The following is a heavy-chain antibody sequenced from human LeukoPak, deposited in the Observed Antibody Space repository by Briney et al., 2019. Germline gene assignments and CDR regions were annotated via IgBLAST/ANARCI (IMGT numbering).Heavy chain of an antibody. CDR3: ATSRDGYNLFDY. D-gene: IGHD5-24*01. J-gene: IGHJ4*02. CDR1: GGSISSYY. Sequence: SETLSLTCTVSGGSISSYYWSWIRQPPGKGLEWIGYIYYSGSTNYNPSLKSRVTIPVDTSKNQFSLKLSSVTAADTAVYYCATSRDGYNLFDYWGQGTLVTVSS. V-gene: IGHV4-59*01. CDR2: IYYSGST.